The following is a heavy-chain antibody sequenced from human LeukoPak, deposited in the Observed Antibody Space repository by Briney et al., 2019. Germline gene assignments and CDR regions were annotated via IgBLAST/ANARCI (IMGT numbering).Heavy chain of an antibody. V-gene: IGHV4-39*01. CDR2: IYYSGST. D-gene: IGHD1-26*01. CDR3: ASFSGSLHHFDY. CDR1: GGSITSSSYY. J-gene: IGHJ4*02. Sequence: SETLSLTCSVSGGSITSSSYYWGWIRQPPGKGLEWIGSIYYSGSTYYNPSLKSRVTISVDTSKNQFSLKLSSVTAADTAVYYCASFSGSLHHFDYWGQGTLVTVSS.